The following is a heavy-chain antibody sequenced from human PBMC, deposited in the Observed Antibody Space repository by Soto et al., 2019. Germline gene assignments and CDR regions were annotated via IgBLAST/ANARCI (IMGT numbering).Heavy chain of an antibody. CDR1: GGTFSSYA. V-gene: IGHV1-69*01. CDR3: ARAPDFWSGYDYYYGMDV. D-gene: IGHD3-3*01. Sequence: QVQLVQSGAEVKKPGSSVKVSCKASGGTFSSYAISWVRQAPGQGLEWMGGILPIFGTANYAQKFQGRVTITADESTSTAYMELSSLRSEDTAVYYCARAPDFWSGYDYYYGMDVWGQGTTVTVSS. CDR2: ILPIFGTA. J-gene: IGHJ6*02.